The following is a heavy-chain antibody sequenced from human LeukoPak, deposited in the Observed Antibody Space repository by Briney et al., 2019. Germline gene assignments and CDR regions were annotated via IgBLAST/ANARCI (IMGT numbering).Heavy chain of an antibody. CDR2: ISSSSSYI. Sequence: GGSLRLSCAPSGFTFSSYSMKWVRQAPGKGLDWVSSISSSSSYIYYRDSVKGRFTISRDNDKNSLYLQMDSLRAEDTAVYYCARGSSGSFDYWGQGTLVTVSS. CDR3: ARGSSGSFDY. J-gene: IGHJ4*02. V-gene: IGHV3-21*01. CDR1: GFTFSSYS. D-gene: IGHD1-26*01.